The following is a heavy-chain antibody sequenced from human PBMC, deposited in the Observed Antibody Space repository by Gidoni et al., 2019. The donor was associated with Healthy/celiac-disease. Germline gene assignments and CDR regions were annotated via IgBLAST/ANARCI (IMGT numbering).Heavy chain of an antibody. CDR3: ARVVAGVWYNWFDP. D-gene: IGHD6-19*01. CDR2: INAGNGNT. Sequence: QVQLVQSGAEVKKPGASVKVSCKASGYTFTSYAMHWVRQAPGQRLEWMGWINAGNGNTKYSQKFQGRVTITRDTSASTAYMELSSLRSEDTAVYYCARVVAGVWYNWFDPWGQGTLVTVSS. CDR1: GYTFTSYA. V-gene: IGHV1-3*01. J-gene: IGHJ5*02.